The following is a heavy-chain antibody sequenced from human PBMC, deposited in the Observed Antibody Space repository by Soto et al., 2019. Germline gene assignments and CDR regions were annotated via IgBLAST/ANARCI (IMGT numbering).Heavy chain of an antibody. J-gene: IGHJ6*03. CDR2: MNPNSGNT. Sequence: GASVKVSCKASGYTFTSYDINWVRQATGQGLEWMGWMNPNSGNTGYAQKFQGRVTMTRNTSISTAYMELSSLRSEDTAVYYCARRGYCSGGSCYSFYYYYMDVWGKGTTVTVSS. V-gene: IGHV1-8*01. CDR1: GYTFTSYD. D-gene: IGHD2-15*01. CDR3: ARRGYCSGGSCYSFYYYYMDV.